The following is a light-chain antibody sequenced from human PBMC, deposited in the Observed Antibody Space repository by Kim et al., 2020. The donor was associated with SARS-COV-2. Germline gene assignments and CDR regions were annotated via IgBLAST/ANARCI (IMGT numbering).Light chain of an antibody. CDR2: EVT. V-gene: IGLV2-23*02. CDR3: SSYTDDSSRYV. Sequence: QSALTQPASVSGSPGQSTTISCTGTSSDVGTFDLVSWYQQHPGKGPQLMIYEVTKRPSGVSNRFSGSKSGNTASLTISGLQAEDEADYYCSSYTDDSSRYVFGTGTKVTVL. J-gene: IGLJ1*01. CDR1: SSDVGTFDL.